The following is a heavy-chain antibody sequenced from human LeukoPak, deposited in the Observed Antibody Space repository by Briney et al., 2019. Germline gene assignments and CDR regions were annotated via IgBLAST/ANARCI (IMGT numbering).Heavy chain of an antibody. J-gene: IGHJ4*02. D-gene: IGHD2-15*01. CDR1: GFTFSSYA. CDR2: ISYDGSNK. V-gene: IGHV3-30-3*01. CDR3: ARDQYCSGGSCPEIVLYYFDY. Sequence: GGSLRLSCAASGFTFSSYAMHWVRQAPGKGLEWVAVISYDGSNKYYADSVKGRFTISRDNSRNTLYLQMNSLRAEDTAVYYCARDQYCSGGSCPEIVLYYFDYWGQGTLVTVSS.